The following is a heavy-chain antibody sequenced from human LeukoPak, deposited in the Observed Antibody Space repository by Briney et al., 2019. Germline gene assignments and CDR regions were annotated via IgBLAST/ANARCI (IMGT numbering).Heavy chain of an antibody. D-gene: IGHD6-19*01. CDR3: AKDNSGWYSYFDY. CDR1: GFTFSSYG. CDR2: LSFDETNK. Sequence: GRSLRLSCAASGFTFSSYGMHWVRQAPGKGLEWVAVLSFDETNKYYEDSVKGRFTISRDNSKNTLFLQLSSLRAEDTAVYYCAKDNSGWYSYFDYWGQGTLVTVSS. V-gene: IGHV3-30*18. J-gene: IGHJ4*02.